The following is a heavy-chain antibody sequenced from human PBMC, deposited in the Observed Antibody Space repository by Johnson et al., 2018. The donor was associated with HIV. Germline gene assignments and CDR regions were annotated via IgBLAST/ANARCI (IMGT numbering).Heavy chain of an antibody. CDR3: ARAPGWLLDAFDI. J-gene: IGHJ3*02. CDR2: ISFDGNNR. CDR1: GFTFSSYP. Sequence: QVQLVESGGGVVQPGRSLRLSCAASGFTFSSYPVHWVRQAPGKGLEWVAVISFDGNNRHYADSVRGRFTVSRDNSKNTLYLQMNSLRGEDPARYYCARAPGWLLDAFDIWGQGTMVTVSS. V-gene: IGHV3-30-3*01. D-gene: IGHD5-24*01.